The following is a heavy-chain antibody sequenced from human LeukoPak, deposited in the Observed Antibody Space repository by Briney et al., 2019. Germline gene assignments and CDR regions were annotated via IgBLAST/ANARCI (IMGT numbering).Heavy chain of an antibody. CDR3: ARRPARHFDY. D-gene: IGHD6-6*01. J-gene: IGHJ4*02. Sequence: PSETLSLTCTVSGGSISSSSYYWGWIRPPPGKGLEWIGSIYYSGSTYYNPSLKSRVTISVDTSKNQFSLKLSSVTAADTAVYYCARRPARHFDYWGQGTLVTVSS. CDR2: IYYSGST. CDR1: GGSISSSSYY. V-gene: IGHV4-39*01.